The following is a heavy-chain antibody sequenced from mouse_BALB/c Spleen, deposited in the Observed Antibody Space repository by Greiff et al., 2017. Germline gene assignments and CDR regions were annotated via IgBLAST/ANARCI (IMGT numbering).Heavy chain of an antibody. CDR2: INSNGGST. CDR3: ARDDYRDAMDY. D-gene: IGHD2-14*01. CDR1: GFTFSSYG. Sequence: EVNVVESGGGLVQPGGSLKLSCAASGFTFSSYGMSWVRQTPDKRLELVATINSNGGSTYYPDSVKGRFTISRDNAKNTLYLQMSSLKSEDTAMYYCARDDYRDAMDYWGQGTSVTVSS. V-gene: IGHV5-6-3*01. J-gene: IGHJ4*01.